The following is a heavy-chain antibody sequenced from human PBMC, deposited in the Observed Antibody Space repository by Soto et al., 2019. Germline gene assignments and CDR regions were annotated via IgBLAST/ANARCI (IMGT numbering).Heavy chain of an antibody. Sequence: ASVKVSCKASGYTFTSYGISWVRQAPGQGLEWMGWISAYNGNTNYAQKLQGRVTMTTDTSTSTAYVELRSLRSDDTAVYYCARGDYNFWSGYSIRPPADYWGQGTLVTVSS. V-gene: IGHV1-18*01. CDR1: GYTFTSYG. D-gene: IGHD3-3*01. J-gene: IGHJ4*02. CDR3: ARGDYNFWSGYSIRPPADY. CDR2: ISAYNGNT.